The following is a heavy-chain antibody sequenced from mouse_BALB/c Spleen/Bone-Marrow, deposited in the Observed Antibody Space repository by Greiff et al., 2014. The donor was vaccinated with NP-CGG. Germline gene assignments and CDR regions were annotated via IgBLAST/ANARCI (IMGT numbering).Heavy chain of an antibody. CDR2: IYPGDGDT. Sequence: SGADLVRPGSSVKISCKTSGFSFSMYWMNWVKQGPGQGLEWIGQIYPGDGDTEYNGRFKGKATLTADKSSSTAYMQLSSLTSEDSAVYFCARSGWEGFADWGQGTTLTGSS. CDR3: ARSGWEGFAD. V-gene: IGHV1-80*01. J-gene: IGHJ2*01. D-gene: IGHD1-1*02. CDR1: GFSFSMYW.